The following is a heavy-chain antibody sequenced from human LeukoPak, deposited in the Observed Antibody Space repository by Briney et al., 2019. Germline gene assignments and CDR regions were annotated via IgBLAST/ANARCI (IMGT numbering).Heavy chain of an antibody. CDR1: GYTFTMYY. D-gene: IGHD3-22*01. V-gene: IGHV1-69*05. Sequence: SVKVSCKPSGYTFTMYYIHWVRQAPGQGLEWMGGIIPIFGTANYAQKFQGRVTITTDESTSTAYMELSSLRSEDTAVYYCARWTDSDSSGYVGAFDIWGQGTMVTVSS. J-gene: IGHJ3*02. CDR2: IIPIFGTA. CDR3: ARWTDSDSSGYVGAFDI.